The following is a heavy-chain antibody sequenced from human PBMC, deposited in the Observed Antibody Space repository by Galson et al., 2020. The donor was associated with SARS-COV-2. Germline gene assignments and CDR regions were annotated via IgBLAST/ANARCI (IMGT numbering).Heavy chain of an antibody. Sequence: KIGESLKISCKGSGYSFTSYWISWVRQMPGKGLEWMGRIDPSDSYTNYSPSFQGHVTISADKSISTAYLQWSSLKASDTAMYYCARSGAGYSSSSEGDYWGQGTLVTVSS. CDR2: IDPSDSYT. J-gene: IGHJ4*02. D-gene: IGHD6-6*01. CDR3: ARSGAGYSSSSEGDY. CDR1: GYSFTSYW. V-gene: IGHV5-10-1*01.